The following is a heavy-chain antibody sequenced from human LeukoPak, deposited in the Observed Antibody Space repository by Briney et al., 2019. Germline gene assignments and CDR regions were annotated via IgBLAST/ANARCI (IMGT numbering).Heavy chain of an antibody. J-gene: IGHJ5*02. CDR2: IRSNAYGGTT. CDR1: GFTFGDYA. D-gene: IGHD2-15*01. V-gene: IGHV3-49*03. CDR3: ARGVVVAATWFDP. Sequence: GESLTLSCTVSGFTFGDYAMSWFRQAPGKGQEWVGFIRSNAYGGTTEYAASVKVRFTISRADSHIIAYLQTISLKTEATADFYCARGVVVAATWFDPWGEETLVTVSS.